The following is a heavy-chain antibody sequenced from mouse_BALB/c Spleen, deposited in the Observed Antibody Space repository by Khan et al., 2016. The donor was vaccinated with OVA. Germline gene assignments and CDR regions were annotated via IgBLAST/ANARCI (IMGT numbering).Heavy chain of an antibody. J-gene: IGHJ3*01. CDR1: GFSLTTYG. V-gene: IGHV2-4*02. D-gene: IGHD1-2*01. Sequence: QVQLKEPGPGLVQPSQSLSITCTVSGFSLTTYGVHWVRQSPGKGLEWPGVIWSGGSTDYNAAFISRLNITKDNSKSQVFFKMNSLQADDTAICFCARSSCMYGITKWGQGTLVTVSA. CDR2: IWSGGST. CDR3: ARSSCMYGITK.